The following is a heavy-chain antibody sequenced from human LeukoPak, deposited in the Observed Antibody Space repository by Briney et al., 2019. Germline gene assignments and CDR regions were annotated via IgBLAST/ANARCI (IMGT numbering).Heavy chain of an antibody. CDR1: GGSISSYY. D-gene: IGHD6-13*01. CDR3: ARGSQQLASHNWFDP. Sequence: SETLSLTCTVSGGSISSYYWSWIRQPPGKGLEWIGYIYYSGSTNYNPSLKSRVTISVDTSKNQFSLKLSSVTAADTAVYYCARGSQQLASHNWFDPWGQGTLVTVSS. CDR2: IYYSGST. V-gene: IGHV4-59*12. J-gene: IGHJ5*02.